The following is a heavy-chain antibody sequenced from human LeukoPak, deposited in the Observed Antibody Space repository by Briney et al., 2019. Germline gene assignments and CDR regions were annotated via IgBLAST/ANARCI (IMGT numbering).Heavy chain of an antibody. CDR2: INPNSGGT. V-gene: IGHV1-2*02. CDR3: ARGVVGATTPIDY. CDR1: GYTFTGHY. D-gene: IGHD1-26*01. Sequence: ASVKVSCKASGYTFTGHYMHWVRQAPGQGLEWMGWINPNSGGTNYAQKFQGRVTMTRDTSISTAYMELSRLRSDDTAVYYCARGVVGATTPIDYWGQGTLVTVSS. J-gene: IGHJ4*02.